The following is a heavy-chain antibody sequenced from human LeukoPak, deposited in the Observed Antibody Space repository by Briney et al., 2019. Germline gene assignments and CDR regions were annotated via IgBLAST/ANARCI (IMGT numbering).Heavy chain of an antibody. CDR2: ISWNSGSI. CDR3: AKGPYYYGSGSRLMGYFDY. Sequence: GGSLRLSCAASGFTFDDYAMHWVRQAPGKGLEWVSGISWNSGSIGYADSVKGRFTISRDNAKNSLYLQMNSLRAEDTALYYCAKGPYYYGSGSRLMGYFDYWGQGTLVTVSS. D-gene: IGHD3-10*01. J-gene: IGHJ4*02. CDR1: GFTFDDYA. V-gene: IGHV3-9*01.